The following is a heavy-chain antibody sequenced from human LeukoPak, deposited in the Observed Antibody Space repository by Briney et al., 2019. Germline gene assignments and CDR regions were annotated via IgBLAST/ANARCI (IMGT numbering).Heavy chain of an antibody. CDR1: GFVFSSYW. V-gene: IGHV3-74*03. Sequence: GGSLRLSCAASGFVFSSYWMYWVRQAPGKGLVWVSRINNDGTVTKFADSVKGRFTISRDNAENTLYLQMISLRAEDTAVYYCARGGWSMDFWGQGTLVTVSS. J-gene: IGHJ4*02. CDR3: ARGGWSMDF. CDR2: INNDGTVT. D-gene: IGHD6-19*01.